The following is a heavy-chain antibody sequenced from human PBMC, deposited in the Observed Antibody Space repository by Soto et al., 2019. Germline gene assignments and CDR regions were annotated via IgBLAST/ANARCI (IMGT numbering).Heavy chain of an antibody. J-gene: IGHJ6*02. CDR3: ASLTTVTPSYYYYTMDV. Sequence: LRLSCAASGFTFSSHDMNWVRQAPGKGLEWVAGVSAGGRDTSYADSVKGRSTISRDNAKNSLYLQMNSLRAEDTAVYYCASLTTVTPSYYYYTMDVWGQGTTVTVSS. V-gene: IGHV3-23*01. CDR1: GFTFSSHD. D-gene: IGHD4-17*01. CDR2: VSAGGRDT.